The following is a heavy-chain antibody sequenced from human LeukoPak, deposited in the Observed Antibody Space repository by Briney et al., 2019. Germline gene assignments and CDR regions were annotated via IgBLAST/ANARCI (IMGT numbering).Heavy chain of an antibody. CDR3: ARPRIKGIAAAAPSDY. CDR1: GFTFSNYG. D-gene: IGHD6-13*01. CDR2: IKQDGSEK. J-gene: IGHJ4*02. V-gene: IGHV3-7*01. Sequence: PGGTLRLSCAASGFTFSNYGMSWVRQAPGKGLEWVANIKQDGSEKYYVDSVKGRFTISRDNAKNSLYLQMNSLRAEDTAVYYCARPRIKGIAAAAPSDYWGQGTLVTVSS.